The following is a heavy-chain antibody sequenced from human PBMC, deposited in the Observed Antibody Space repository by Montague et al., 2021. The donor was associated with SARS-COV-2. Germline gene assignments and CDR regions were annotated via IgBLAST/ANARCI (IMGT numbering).Heavy chain of an antibody. D-gene: IGHD4-17*01. Sequence: SETLSLTCTVAGGSINAYYWTWIRQPPGKGLDWIGFLYYSGVTNYNPSLKSRVTMSLDTSKNQFSLRLSSVTAADTAVYYCARGGTGDTVLVPSALDYWGRGIPVTVSS. J-gene: IGHJ4*02. CDR3: ARGGTGDTVLVPSALDY. V-gene: IGHV4-59*08. CDR2: LYYSGVT. CDR1: GGSINAYY.